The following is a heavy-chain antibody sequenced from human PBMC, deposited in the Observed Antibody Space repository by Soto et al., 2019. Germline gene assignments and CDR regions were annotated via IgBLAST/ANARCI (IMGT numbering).Heavy chain of an antibody. J-gene: IGHJ4*02. CDR3: ARDVGYHYDGSPSGQFDF. CDR2: IYHSGST. D-gene: IGHD3-22*01. CDR1: GNSISTTNW. V-gene: IGHV4-4*02. Sequence: SETLSLTCVVSGNSISTTNWWSWVRQSPGKGLEWIGEIYHSGSTNYNPSLKSRVTISVDKSKNQFSLKLSSVTAADTAVYYCARDVGYHYDGSPSGQFDFSSQGTLVTVSS.